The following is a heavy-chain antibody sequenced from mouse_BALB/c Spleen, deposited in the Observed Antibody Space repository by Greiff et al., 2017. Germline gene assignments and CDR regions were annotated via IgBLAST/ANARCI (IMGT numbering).Heavy chain of an antibody. D-gene: IGHD2-2*01. J-gene: IGHJ2*01. V-gene: IGHV1-7*01. CDR1: GYTFTSYW. Sequence: QVQLKQSGAELAKPGASVKMSCKASGYTFTSYWMHWVKQRPGQGLEWIGYINPSTGYTEYNQKFKDKATLTADKSSSTAYMQLSSLTSEDSAVYYCARWGYDEYYFDYWGQGTTLTVSS. CDR3: ARWGYDEYYFDY. CDR2: INPSTGYT.